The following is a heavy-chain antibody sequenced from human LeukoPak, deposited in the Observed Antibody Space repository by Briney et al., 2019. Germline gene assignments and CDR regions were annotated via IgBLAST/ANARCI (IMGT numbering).Heavy chain of an antibody. Sequence: GGSLRPSCAASGFTVSSNYMSWVRQAPGKGLEWVSVIYSGGSTYYADSVKGRFTISRDNSKNALYLQMNSLRAEDTAVYYCARLDDSSSSSTLVDYWGQGTLVTVSS. V-gene: IGHV3-53*01. CDR3: ARLDDSSSSSTLVDY. D-gene: IGHD6-6*01. J-gene: IGHJ4*02. CDR1: GFTVSSNY. CDR2: IYSGGST.